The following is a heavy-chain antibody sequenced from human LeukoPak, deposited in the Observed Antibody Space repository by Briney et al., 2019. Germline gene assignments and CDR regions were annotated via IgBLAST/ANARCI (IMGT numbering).Heavy chain of an antibody. V-gene: IGHV1-2*02. CDR3: ARDNYGDYDYYYYMDV. Sequence: GASVKVSCKASGGTFSSYAISWVRQAPGQGLEWMGWINPNSGGTNYAQKFQSRVTMTRDTSISTAYMELSRLRSDDTAVYYCARDNYGDYDYYYYMDVWGKGTTVTVSS. D-gene: IGHD4-17*01. CDR2: INPNSGGT. J-gene: IGHJ6*03. CDR1: GGTFSSYA.